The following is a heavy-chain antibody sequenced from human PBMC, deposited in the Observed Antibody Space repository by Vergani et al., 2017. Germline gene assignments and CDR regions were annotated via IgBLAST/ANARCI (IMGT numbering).Heavy chain of an antibody. D-gene: IGHD6-13*01. Sequence: QVQLVQSGAEVKKPGSSVKVSCKASGGTFSSYTISWVRQAPGQGLEWMGRIIPILGIANYAQKFQGRVTITADKSTSTAYMELSSLRSEDTAVYYCAKSRQQLTTGAWFDPWGQGTLVTVSS. CDR2: IIPILGIA. J-gene: IGHJ5*02. CDR1: GGTFSSYT. CDR3: AKSRQQLTTGAWFDP. V-gene: IGHV1-69*02.